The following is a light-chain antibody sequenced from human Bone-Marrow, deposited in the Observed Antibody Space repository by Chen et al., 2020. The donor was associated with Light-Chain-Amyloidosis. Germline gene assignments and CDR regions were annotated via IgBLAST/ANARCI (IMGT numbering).Light chain of an antibody. Sequence: SYELTQPPSVSVSPGQTARLTCSGDDLPTKYAYWYQQKPGQAPVLVIHRDTERPAGISVRFSGSRSGTTATLTMSGVQAGDEADYHCQSADSSGTYEVIFGGGTKLTVL. CDR3: QSADSSGTYEVI. CDR2: RDT. J-gene: IGLJ2*01. V-gene: IGLV3-25*03. CDR1: DLPTKY.